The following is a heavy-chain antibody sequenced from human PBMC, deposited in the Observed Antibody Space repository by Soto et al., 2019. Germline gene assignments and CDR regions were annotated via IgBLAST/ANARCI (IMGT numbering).Heavy chain of an antibody. V-gene: IGHV1-18*01. Sequence: ASVKVSCKASGYTFTSYGISWVREAPGQGLEWMGWISAYNGNTNYAQKLQGRVTMTTDTSTSTAYMELRSLRSDDTAVYYCASGGSYSSGWYEIDYWGQGTLVTVSS. CDR1: GYTFTSYG. CDR2: ISAYNGNT. J-gene: IGHJ4*02. D-gene: IGHD6-19*01. CDR3: ASGGSYSSGWYEIDY.